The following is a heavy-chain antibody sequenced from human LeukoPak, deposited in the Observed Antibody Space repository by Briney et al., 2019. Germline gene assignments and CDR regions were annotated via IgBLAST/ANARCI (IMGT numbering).Heavy chain of an antibody. CDR1: GFTFSRSR. V-gene: IGHV3-7*01. J-gene: IGHJ3*02. CDR2: IKQDGSEK. CDR3: ASSKVMDYGAHTWALDI. Sequence: GGSLRLSCAASGFTFSRSRMSWVRQAPGKGLEWVANIKQDGSEKYYVASVKGRFTISRDNAKNSLYLQMNSLRAEDTAVYYCASSKVMDYGAHTWALDIWGQGTMVTVSS. D-gene: IGHD4-17*01.